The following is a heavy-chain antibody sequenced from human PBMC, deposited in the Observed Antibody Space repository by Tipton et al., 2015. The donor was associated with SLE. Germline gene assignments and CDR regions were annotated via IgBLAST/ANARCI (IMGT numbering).Heavy chain of an antibody. J-gene: IGHJ3*01. CDR1: GFSISSGYY. CDR3: AREHISSLRDAFEV. D-gene: IGHD2-15*01. Sequence: VKPSETLSLSCDVSGFSISSGYYWGWIRQPPGKGLEWIGSIYQSGNTYYNPSLKSRVTISVDTSKNQFNLKLRSVTVVDTAMYYCAREHISSLRDAFEVWGQGTMVTVS. CDR2: IYQSGNT. V-gene: IGHV4-38-2*02.